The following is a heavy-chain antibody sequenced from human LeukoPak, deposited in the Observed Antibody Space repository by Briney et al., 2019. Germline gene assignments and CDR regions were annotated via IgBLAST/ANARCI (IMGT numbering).Heavy chain of an antibody. V-gene: IGHV1-69*05. CDR2: IIPIFGTA. J-gene: IGHJ4*02. CDR3: ARAWVVGVPGCDY. CDR1: GGTFSSYA. D-gene: IGHD1-26*01. Sequence: SVKVSCKASGGTFSSYAINWVRQAPGQGLEWMGGIIPIFGTANYAQKLQGRVTMTTDTSTSTAYMELRSLRSDDTAVYYCARAWVVGVPGCDYWGQGTLVTVSS.